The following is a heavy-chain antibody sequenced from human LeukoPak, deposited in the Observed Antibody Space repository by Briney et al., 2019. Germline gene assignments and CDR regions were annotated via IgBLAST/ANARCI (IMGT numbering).Heavy chain of an antibody. Sequence: SETLSLTCTLSGGSISRGSYYWSWIRQPAGKGLEWIGRVYTSGNTDYNPSLTSRLSISVDTSKKQFSLRLSSVTATDTAVYYCAVMRPGSGTYGFDYWGQGALVTVSS. CDR1: GGSISRGSYY. CDR3: AVMRPGSGTYGFDY. J-gene: IGHJ4*02. CDR2: VYTSGNT. V-gene: IGHV4-61*02. D-gene: IGHD1-26*01.